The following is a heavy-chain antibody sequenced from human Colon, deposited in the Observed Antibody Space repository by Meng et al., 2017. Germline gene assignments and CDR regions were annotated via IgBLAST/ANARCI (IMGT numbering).Heavy chain of an antibody. CDR1: GSSFSGYY. V-gene: IGHV4-34*02. D-gene: IGHD5-12*01. Sequence: VHLPQCGAGPVKPSCTLSLTCACYGSSFSGYYWSWIRQPPGKGLEWIGEINHSGSTNYNPSLKSRVTISVDTSKNQFSLKLSSVTAADTAVYYCARGRYSGYLPWGQGTLVTVSS. CDR3: ARGRYSGYLP. CDR2: INHSGST. J-gene: IGHJ5*02.